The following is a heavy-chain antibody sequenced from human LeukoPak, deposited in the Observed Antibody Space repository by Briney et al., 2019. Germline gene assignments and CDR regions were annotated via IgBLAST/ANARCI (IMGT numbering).Heavy chain of an antibody. D-gene: IGHD3-16*02. V-gene: IGHV3-7*03. CDR2: IKQDGSEK. J-gene: IGHJ5*02. Sequence: PGGSLRLSCAASKFTFSNYWMSWVRQAPGKGLEWVANIKQDGSEKYYVDSVKGRFTISRDNAKNSLSLQMNSLRAEDTAVYYCAREVTYDYVWGSYRQAHHNWFDPWGQGTLVTVSS. CDR3: AREVTYDYVWGSYRQAHHNWFDP. CDR1: KFTFSNYW.